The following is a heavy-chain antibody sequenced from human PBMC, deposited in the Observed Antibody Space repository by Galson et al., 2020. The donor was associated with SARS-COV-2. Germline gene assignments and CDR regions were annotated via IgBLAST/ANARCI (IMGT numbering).Heavy chain of an antibody. CDR2: ISWDGGST. CDR1: GFTFDDYA. V-gene: IGHV3-43D*03. D-gene: IGHD1-26*01. Sequence: GGSLRLSCAASGFTFDDYAMHWVRQAPGKGLEWVSLISWDGGSTYYADAVKGRFTISRDNSKNSLYLQMNSLRAEDTALYYCAKDSRREAPAYYYGMDVWGQGTTVTVAS. J-gene: IGHJ6*02. CDR3: AKDSRREAPAYYYGMDV.